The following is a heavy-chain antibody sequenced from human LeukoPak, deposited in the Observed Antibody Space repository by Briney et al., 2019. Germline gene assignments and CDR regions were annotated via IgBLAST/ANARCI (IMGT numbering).Heavy chain of an antibody. J-gene: IGHJ4*02. V-gene: IGHV7-4-1*02. CDR2: INTNTGNP. Sequence: GASVKVSCKASGYTFTSFAINWVRQAPGQGLEWMGWINTNTGNPTYAPGFTGRFVFSLDTSVSTAYLQISSLKAAEDTAVYYCARGRGSAAGLNLDSWGQGTLVTVSS. D-gene: IGHD6-25*01. CDR3: ARGRGSAAGLNLDS. CDR1: GYTFTSFA.